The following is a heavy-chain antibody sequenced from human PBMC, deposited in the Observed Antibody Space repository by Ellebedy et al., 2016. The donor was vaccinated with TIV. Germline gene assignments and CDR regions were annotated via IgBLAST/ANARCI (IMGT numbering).Heavy chain of an antibody. CDR1: GYTFTSYG. J-gene: IGHJ4*02. CDR2: MTPNSGNT. V-gene: IGHV1-8*01. D-gene: IGHD3-10*01. CDR3: ARGITMFWGVSLGY. Sequence: AASVKVSCKASGYTFTSYGLSWVRQAPGQGLEWMGWMTPNSGNTGYAQKFQGRITMTRNTSISTAYMELSSLRSEDTAVYYCARGITMFWGVSLGYWGQGSLVTVSS.